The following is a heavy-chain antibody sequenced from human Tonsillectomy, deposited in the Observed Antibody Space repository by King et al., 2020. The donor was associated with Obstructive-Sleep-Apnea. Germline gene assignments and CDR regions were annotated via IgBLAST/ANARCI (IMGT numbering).Heavy chain of an antibody. V-gene: IGHV1-18*01. CDR2: ISAYDGDT. Sequence: QVILVQYGTEVKKPGASVKVSCEASDYTFTSYGISWVRQAPGQGLEWMGWISAYDGDTNYAQRFQGRVTMTTDTYTSTAYMELRSLTSDDTAVYYCARAEPDILTGFFDYWGQGTLVTVSS. CDR3: ARAEPDILTGFFDY. J-gene: IGHJ4*02. D-gene: IGHD3-9*01. CDR1: DYTFTSYG.